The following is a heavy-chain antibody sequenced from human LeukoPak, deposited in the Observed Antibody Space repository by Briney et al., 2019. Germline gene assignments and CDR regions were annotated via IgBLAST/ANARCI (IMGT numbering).Heavy chain of an antibody. J-gene: IGHJ5*02. Sequence: ASVKVSCKASGYTFTGYYMHWVRQAPGQGLEWIGWINPNSGGTDYAEKFQGRGTMTRDKSISTAYMELSGLRSDDTAVYYCARVGDCSTTSCYVIDPWGQGTLVTVSS. CDR2: INPNSGGT. V-gene: IGHV1-2*02. D-gene: IGHD2-2*01. CDR3: ARVGDCSTTSCYVIDP. CDR1: GYTFTGYY.